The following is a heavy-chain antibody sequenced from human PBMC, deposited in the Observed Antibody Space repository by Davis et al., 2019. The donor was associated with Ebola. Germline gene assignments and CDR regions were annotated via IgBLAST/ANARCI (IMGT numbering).Heavy chain of an antibody. V-gene: IGHV3-30-3*01. CDR1: GFTFSSYA. CDR3: ARDHEYSYPVTYYYYYMDV. Sequence: GESLKISCAASGFTFSSYAMHWVRQAPGKGLEWVAVISYDGSNKYYADSVKGRFTISRDNSKNTLYLQMNSLRAEDTAVYYCARDHEYSYPVTYYYYYMDVWGKGTTVTVSS. CDR2: ISYDGSNK. D-gene: IGHD5-18*01. J-gene: IGHJ6*03.